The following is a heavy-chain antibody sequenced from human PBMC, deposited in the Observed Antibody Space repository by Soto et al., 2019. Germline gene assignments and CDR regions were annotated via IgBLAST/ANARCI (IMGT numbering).Heavy chain of an antibody. D-gene: IGHD3-10*01. CDR2: IITYNGNT. CDR3: AREMVRGVGSDY. J-gene: IGHJ4*02. Sequence: QVQLVQSGAEVKKPGASVKVSCKASGYTFTSYGISWVRQAPGQGLEWMGWIITYNGNTKYAQKLQGRVTMTTDTSTSEAYMELRSLRSDDTAVFYWAREMVRGVGSDYWGQGTLVTVSS. CDR1: GYTFTSYG. V-gene: IGHV1-18*01.